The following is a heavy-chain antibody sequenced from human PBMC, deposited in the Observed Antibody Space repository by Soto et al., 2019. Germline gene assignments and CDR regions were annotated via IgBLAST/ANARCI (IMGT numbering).Heavy chain of an antibody. CDR1: GFSLSNARMG. D-gene: IGHD2-2*01. CDR2: IFSNDEK. V-gene: IGHV2-26*01. J-gene: IGHJ6*03. CDR3: ARIRGDIVVVPAAPGGYYYYMDV. Sequence: QVTLKESGPVLAKPTETLTLTCTVSGFSLSNARMGVSWIRQPPGKALEWLAHIFSNDEKSYSTSLKSRLTISKDTSKSQVVLTMTNMDPVDTATYYCARIRGDIVVVPAAPGGYYYYMDVWGKGTTVTVSS.